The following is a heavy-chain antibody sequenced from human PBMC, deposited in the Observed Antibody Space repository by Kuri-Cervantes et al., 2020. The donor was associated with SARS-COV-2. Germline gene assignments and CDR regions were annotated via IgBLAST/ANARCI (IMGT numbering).Heavy chain of an antibody. J-gene: IGHJ4*02. CDR3: ARDAWLLRFLEIDY. Sequence: GESLKISCAASGFTFSSYAMHWVRQAPGKGLEWVAVISYDGSNKYYADSVKGRFTISRDNSKNTLYLQMNSLRAEYTAVYYCARDAWLLRFLEIDYWGQGTLVTVSS. V-gene: IGHV3-30-3*01. D-gene: IGHD3-3*01. CDR1: GFTFSSYA. CDR2: ISYDGSNK.